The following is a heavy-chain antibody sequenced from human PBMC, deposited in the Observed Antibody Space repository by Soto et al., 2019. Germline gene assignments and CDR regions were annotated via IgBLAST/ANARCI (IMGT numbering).Heavy chain of an antibody. CDR1: GYTFTGYY. CDR3: ARAGGGSRSWYWFDP. CDR2: INPNSGGT. D-gene: IGHD6-13*01. J-gene: IGHJ5*02. V-gene: IGHV1-2*02. Sequence: QVQLVQSGAEVKKPGASVKVSCKASGYTFTGYYMHWVRQAPGQGLEWMGWINPNSGGTNYAQKFQGRVTMTRDTSISTAYMELSRLRSDDTAVYYCARAGGGSRSWYWFDPWGQGTLVTVSS.